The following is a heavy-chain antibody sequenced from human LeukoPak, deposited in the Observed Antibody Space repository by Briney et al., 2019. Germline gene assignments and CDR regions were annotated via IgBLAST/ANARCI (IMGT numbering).Heavy chain of an antibody. J-gene: IGHJ3*02. D-gene: IGHD1-26*01. V-gene: IGHV3-74*01. Sequence: GGSLRLSCAASGFTFSSYWMNWVRQAPGKGLVWVSRIASDGSSTTYADSVKGRFSISRDNAKNTLYLQMNSLRAEDTAVYYCARALSGSYSSAFDIWGQGTMVTVSS. CDR3: ARALSGSYSSAFDI. CDR2: IASDGSST. CDR1: GFTFSSYW.